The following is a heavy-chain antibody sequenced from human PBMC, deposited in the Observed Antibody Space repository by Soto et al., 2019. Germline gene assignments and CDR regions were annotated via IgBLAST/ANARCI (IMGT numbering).Heavy chain of an antibody. Sequence: EVQLLESGGGLVQPGGSLRLSCAASGFTFSSYAMSWVRQAPGKGLEWVSAISGSGGSTYYADFVKGRFAISRDNSKNTLYLQMNSLRAEDTAVYYCARPVVVAATPYYYYYMDVWGKGTTVTVSS. CDR3: ARPVVVAATPYYYYYMDV. CDR1: GFTFSSYA. V-gene: IGHV3-23*01. CDR2: ISGSGGST. D-gene: IGHD2-15*01. J-gene: IGHJ6*03.